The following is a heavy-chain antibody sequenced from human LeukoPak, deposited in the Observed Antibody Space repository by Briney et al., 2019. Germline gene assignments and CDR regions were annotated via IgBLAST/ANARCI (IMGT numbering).Heavy chain of an antibody. CDR1: GFTFSGSA. V-gene: IGHV3-73*01. CDR3: ARRGYSYGVTYYFDY. Sequence: PGGSLRLSCAASGFTFSGSALHWVRQASGKGLEWVGRIRSTANGYATAYAASVKGRFTISRDDSKNTAYLQMDSLKTEDTAVYYCARRGYSYGVTYYFDYWGQGTLVTVSS. CDR2: IRSTANGYAT. J-gene: IGHJ4*02. D-gene: IGHD5-18*01.